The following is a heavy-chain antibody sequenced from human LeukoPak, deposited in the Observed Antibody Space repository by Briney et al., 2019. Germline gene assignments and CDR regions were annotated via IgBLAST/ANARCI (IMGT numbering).Heavy chain of an antibody. J-gene: IGHJ3*02. D-gene: IGHD2-15*01. Sequence: PGGSLRLSCEASGFTFSSYAMSWVRQAPGEGLEWVSAISGSGGSTYYADSVKGRFTISRDNSKSTLYLQMNSLRAEDTAVYYCAKDPIPNCSGGSCNDAFDIWGQGTMVTVSS. V-gene: IGHV3-23*01. CDR1: GFTFSSYA. CDR2: ISGSGGST. CDR3: AKDPIPNCSGGSCNDAFDI.